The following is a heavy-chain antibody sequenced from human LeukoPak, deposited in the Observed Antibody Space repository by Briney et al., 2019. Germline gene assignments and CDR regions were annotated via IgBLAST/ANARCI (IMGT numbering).Heavy chain of an antibody. CDR3: ARVGGGYSYGPFDY. CDR2: IYYSGST. D-gene: IGHD5-18*01. CDR1: GGSISSYY. V-gene: IGHV4-59*01. J-gene: IGHJ4*02. Sequence: SETLSLTCTVSGGSISSYYWSWSRQPPGKGLEWSGDIYYSGSTNSNPSLKSPVPISVDTSKNQFSLQLSSVTAADTAVYYCARVGGGYSYGPFDYWGQGTLVTVSS.